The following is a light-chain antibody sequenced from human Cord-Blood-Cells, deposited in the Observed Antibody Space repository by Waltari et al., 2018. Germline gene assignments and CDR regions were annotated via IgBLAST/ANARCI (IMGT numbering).Light chain of an antibody. CDR2: RNSDGSH. CDR1: RGHSSYA. CDR3: QTWGTGIVV. J-gene: IGLJ2*01. V-gene: IGLV4-69*01. Sequence: QLVLTQSPSASASLGASVKLTCTLSRGHSSYAIASHHQQPEKGPRYLLKRNSDGSHSTGDGIPDRFSGCSSGSERYLTISSLQSEDEADYNCQTWGTGIVVFGGGTKLTVL.